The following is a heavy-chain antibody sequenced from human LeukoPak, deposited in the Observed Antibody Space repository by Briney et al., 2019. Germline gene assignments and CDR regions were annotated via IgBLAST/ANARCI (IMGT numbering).Heavy chain of an antibody. J-gene: IGHJ6*03. V-gene: IGHV4-59*11. Sequence: SETLSLTCTVSGGSISSHYWSWIRQPPGKVLEWIGYIYYSGSTNYNPSLKSRVTISVDTSKNQFSLKLSSVTAADTAVYYCASSVAGFRYYYYYMDVWGKGTTVTVSS. D-gene: IGHD3-10*01. CDR2: IYYSGST. CDR1: GGSISSHY. CDR3: ASSVAGFRYYYYYMDV.